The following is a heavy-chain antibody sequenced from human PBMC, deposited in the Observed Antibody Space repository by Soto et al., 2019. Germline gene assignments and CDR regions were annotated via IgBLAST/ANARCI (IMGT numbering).Heavy chain of an antibody. J-gene: IGHJ4*02. Sequence: SETLSLTCAVSVGSIGGYYWGWIRQPPGKGLEWIGYIYYSGSTKYNPSLRSRVTISVDTSKNQFSLKLSYVTAADTAVYYCAREMRRDYYDSSGSSFDYWGQGTLVTVSS. CDR2: IYYSGST. V-gene: IGHV4-59*01. CDR1: VGSIGGYY. CDR3: AREMRRDYYDSSGSSFDY. D-gene: IGHD3-22*01.